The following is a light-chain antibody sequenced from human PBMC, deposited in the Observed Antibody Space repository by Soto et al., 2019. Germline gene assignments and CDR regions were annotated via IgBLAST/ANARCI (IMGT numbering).Light chain of an antibody. CDR2: EVN. V-gene: IGLV2-8*01. Sequence: QSALTHPPSASGSPGQSVTISCTGTSSDIGGYNSVSWYQQHPGKAPKLMIYEVNKRPLGVPERFSGSKSGNTASLTVSGLQADDEADYYCSSSAGTNSFVLCGGGTKLTVL. CDR3: SSSAGTNSFVL. J-gene: IGLJ3*02. CDR1: SSDIGGYNS.